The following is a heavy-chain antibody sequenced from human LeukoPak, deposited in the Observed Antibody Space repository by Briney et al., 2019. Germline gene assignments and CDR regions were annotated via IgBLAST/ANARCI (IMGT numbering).Heavy chain of an antibody. CDR2: IYYSGST. Sequence: PSQTLSLTCTVSGVSISSGGYYWSWIRQHPGKGLEWIVYIYYSGSTYYNPSLKSRVTISVDTSKNQFSLKLSSVTAADTAVYYCASRNYDFWSGYSYFDYWGQGTLVTVSS. V-gene: IGHV4-31*03. CDR3: ASRNYDFWSGYSYFDY. J-gene: IGHJ4*02. CDR1: GVSISSGGYY. D-gene: IGHD3-3*01.